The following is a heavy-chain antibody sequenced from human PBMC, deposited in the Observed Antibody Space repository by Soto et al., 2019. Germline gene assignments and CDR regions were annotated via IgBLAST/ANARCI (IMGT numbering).Heavy chain of an antibody. CDR1: GFTFSSYA. CDR2: ISGSGGST. V-gene: IGHV3-23*01. CDR3: AKDRGGTVTGSRTVYYYYYGMDV. Sequence: GGSLRLSCAASGFTFSSYAMSWVRQAPGKGLEWVSAISGSGGSTYYADSVKGRFTISRDNSKNTLYLQMNSLRAEDTAVYYCAKDRGGTVTGSRTVYYYYYGMDVWGQGTTVTVSS. D-gene: IGHD3-9*01. J-gene: IGHJ6*02.